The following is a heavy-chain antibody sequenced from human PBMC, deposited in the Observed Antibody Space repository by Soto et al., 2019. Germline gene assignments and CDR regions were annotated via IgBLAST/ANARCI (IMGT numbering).Heavy chain of an antibody. D-gene: IGHD1-26*01. V-gene: IGHV3-21*01. CDR1: GFTFSSYS. CDR2: ISSSSSYI. J-gene: IGHJ4*02. Sequence: EVQLVESGGGLVKPGGSLRLSCAASGFTFSSYSMNWVRQAPGKGLECVSSISSSSSYIYYADSVKGRFTISRDNAKNSLYLQMNSLRAEDTAVYYCAGGGMVVATDFWGQGTLVTVSS. CDR3: AGGGMVVATDF.